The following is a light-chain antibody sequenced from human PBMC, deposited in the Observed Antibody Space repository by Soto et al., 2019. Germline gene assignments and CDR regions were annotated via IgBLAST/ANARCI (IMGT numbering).Light chain of an antibody. CDR3: QSYDSSNQV. CDR2: EDN. Sequence: FMLTQPHSVSESPGKTVTISCTRSSGSIASNYVQWYQQRPGSAPTTVIYEDNQRPSGVPDRFSGSIDSSSNSASLTISGLKTEDEADCYCQSYDSSNQVFGGGTKLTVL. V-gene: IGLV6-57*03. CDR1: SGSIASNY. J-gene: IGLJ2*01.